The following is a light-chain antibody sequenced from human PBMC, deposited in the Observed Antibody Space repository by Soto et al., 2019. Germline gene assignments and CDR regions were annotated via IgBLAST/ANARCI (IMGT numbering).Light chain of an antibody. V-gene: IGKV1-5*03. J-gene: IGKJ2*01. CDR1: QSISVW. CDR3: QHYDGYSNS. CDR2: KAS. Sequence: DIQMTQSPSTLSASVGDRVKITCRASQSISVWLAWYQQKPGTGTKLLIYKASSLESGVPSRFSGSGSGTEFTLTISSLQPDDFATYYCQHYDGYSNSFGQGTKLEIK.